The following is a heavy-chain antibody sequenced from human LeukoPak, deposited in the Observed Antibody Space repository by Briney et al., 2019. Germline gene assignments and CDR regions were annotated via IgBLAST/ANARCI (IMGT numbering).Heavy chain of an antibody. CDR2: INPNSGDT. CDR1: GYTFTGYY. J-gene: IGHJ4*02. CDR3: ARILTTVTTMDY. V-gene: IGHV1-2*02. Sequence: GASVRVSCKASGYTFTGYYMDWVRQALGQGLEWMGWINPNSGDTNYAQKFQGRVTMTRDTSISTAYMELSSLRSDDTAAYYCARILTTVTTMDYWGQGTLVTVSS. D-gene: IGHD4-17*01.